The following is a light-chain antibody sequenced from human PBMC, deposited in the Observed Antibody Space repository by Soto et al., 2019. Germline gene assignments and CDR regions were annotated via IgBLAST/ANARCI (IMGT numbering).Light chain of an antibody. J-gene: IGLJ1*01. V-gene: IGLV2-14*01. Sequence: QSALTQPASVSGSPGQSITISCTGTSSDVGNYIFVSWYRQHPGKAPKLMIYDINNRPSGVSNRFSGSKSGNTASLNISGLQAEYEADYYFVSYTTSASYVFGTGTKLTVL. CDR1: SSDVGNYIF. CDR3: VSYTTSASYV. CDR2: DIN.